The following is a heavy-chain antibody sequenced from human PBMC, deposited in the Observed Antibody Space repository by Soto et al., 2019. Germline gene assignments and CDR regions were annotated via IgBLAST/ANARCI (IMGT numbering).Heavy chain of an antibody. CDR2: IIPIFGTS. D-gene: IGHD2-15*01. J-gene: IGHJ5*02. Sequence: QLQLVQSGAEVKKPGSSVNVSCKTSGGSFSSNTITWVRQAPGQGLEWMGGIIPIFGTSNYAQKFQGRVTVTADESTNIVYMELSRLGYEDTAVYYCARDVLLVVLSATRAAGGLDPWGQGTLVTVSS. CDR3: ARDVLLVVLSATRAAGGLDP. V-gene: IGHV1-69*01. CDR1: GGSFSSNT.